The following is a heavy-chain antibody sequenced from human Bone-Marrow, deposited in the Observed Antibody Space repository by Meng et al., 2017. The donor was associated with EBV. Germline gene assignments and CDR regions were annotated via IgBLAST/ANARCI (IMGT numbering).Heavy chain of an antibody. D-gene: IGHD6-13*01. CDR2: INVDGSDT. J-gene: IGHJ4*02. CDR1: GFTLSNYW. Sequence: EVQLVESGGGLVQPGGSLRLSCAASGFTLSNYWMHWVRQVPGKGLVWVSRINVDGSDTIYADSVKGRFTISRDNGKNTLYLQMNSLRADDTAVYYCSRSNWYPDYWGQGTLVTVSS. CDR3: SRSNWYPDY. V-gene: IGHV3-74*01.